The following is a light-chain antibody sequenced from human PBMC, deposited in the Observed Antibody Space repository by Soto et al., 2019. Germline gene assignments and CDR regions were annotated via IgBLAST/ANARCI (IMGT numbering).Light chain of an antibody. CDR3: AAWDDSLNGLYV. CDR1: SSNIGSNT. V-gene: IGLV1-44*01. J-gene: IGLJ1*01. Sequence: QSVLTQPPSASGTPGQRVTISCSGSSSNIGSNTVNWYQQLPGTAPKLLIYSSNQRPSGVPDRFSGSKSGTSASLAISGLQSEDEADYYCAAWDDSLNGLYVFGTGTKVT. CDR2: SSN.